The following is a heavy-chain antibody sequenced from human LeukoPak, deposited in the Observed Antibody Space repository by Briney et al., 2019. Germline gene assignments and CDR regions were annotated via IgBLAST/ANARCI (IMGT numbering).Heavy chain of an antibody. CDR1: GGSMSSYY. V-gene: IGHV4-59*01. J-gene: IGHJ4*02. CDR2: IYYSGST. D-gene: IGHD3-9*01. Sequence: SETLPLTCTVSGGSMSSYYWSWIRQPPGKGLEWIGYIYYSGSTNYNPSLKSRVTISVDTSKNQFSLKLSSVTAADTAVYYCARGVIYFDTLPTGFDYWGQGTLVTVSS. CDR3: ARGVIYFDTLPTGFDY.